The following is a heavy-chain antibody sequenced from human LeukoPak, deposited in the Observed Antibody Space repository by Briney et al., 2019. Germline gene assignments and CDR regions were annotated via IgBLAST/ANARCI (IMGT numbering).Heavy chain of an antibody. V-gene: IGHV4-34*01. D-gene: IGHD6-13*01. CDR3: ARDSGGSSWLLPGF. Sequence: SETLSLTCAVYGGSFSGYYWSWIRQPPGKELEWIGEINHSGSTKYNPSLKSRVTISVDTSKNQFSLKLSSVTAADTAVYYCARDSGGSSWLLPGFWGQGTLVTVSS. J-gene: IGHJ4*02. CDR2: INHSGST. CDR1: GGSFSGYY.